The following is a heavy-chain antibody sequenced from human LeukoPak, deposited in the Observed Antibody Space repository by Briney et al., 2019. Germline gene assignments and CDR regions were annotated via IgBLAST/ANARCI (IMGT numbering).Heavy chain of an antibody. J-gene: IGHJ3*02. CDR3: ARVHGGGNFPFTAFDI. Sequence: PSETLSLTCTVSGGSISSYYWSWIRQPPGKGLEWIGYIYYSGSTNYNPSLKSRVTISVDTSKNQFSLKLSSVTAADPAVYYCARVHGGGNFPFTAFDIWGQGTMVTVSS. CDR1: GGSISSYY. CDR2: IYYSGST. D-gene: IGHD4-23*01. V-gene: IGHV4-59*01.